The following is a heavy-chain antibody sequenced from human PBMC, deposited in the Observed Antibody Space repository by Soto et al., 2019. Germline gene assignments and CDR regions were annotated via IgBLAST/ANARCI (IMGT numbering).Heavy chain of an antibody. CDR2: INSNGGIT. CDR3: ARAYYYYGMAV. V-gene: IGHV3-64*01. Sequence: GGSLRLSCAASGFTFSSYAMHWVRQAPGKGLEYVSAINSNGGITYYANSVKGRFTISRDNSKNTLYLQMGSLRAEDMAVYYCARAYYYYGMAVWGQGTTVTVSS. J-gene: IGHJ6*02. CDR1: GFTFSSYA.